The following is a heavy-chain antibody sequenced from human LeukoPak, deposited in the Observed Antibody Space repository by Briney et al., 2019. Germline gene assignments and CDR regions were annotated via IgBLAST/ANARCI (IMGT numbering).Heavy chain of an antibody. CDR2: IYYSGNT. Sequence: SETLSLTCTVSGDSISSSNSYWGWIRQPPGKGLEWIGSIYYSGNTYYNASLKSRVSISVDTSKNQFSLRLTSVTAADTAVYYCARYYYGSGSYYYFDSWGQGTLVTVSS. V-gene: IGHV4-39*01. J-gene: IGHJ4*02. D-gene: IGHD3-10*01. CDR3: ARYYYGSGSYYYFDS. CDR1: GDSISSSNSY.